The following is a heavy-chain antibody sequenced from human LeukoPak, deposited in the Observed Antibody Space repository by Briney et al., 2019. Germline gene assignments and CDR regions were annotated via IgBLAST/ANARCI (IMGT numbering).Heavy chain of an antibody. V-gene: IGHV4-59*01. Sequence: TSETLSLTCTVSGGSISRYYWSWIRQPPGKGLEWIGYIHYSGSTYYNPSLKSRVTMSVDTSKNQFSLKLSPVTAADTAVYYCARGGHYYDYWGQGTLVTVSS. CDR3: ARGGHYYDY. CDR1: GGSISRYY. CDR2: IHYSGST. J-gene: IGHJ4*02.